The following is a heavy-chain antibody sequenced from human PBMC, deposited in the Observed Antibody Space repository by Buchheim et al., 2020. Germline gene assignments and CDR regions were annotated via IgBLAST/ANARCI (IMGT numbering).Heavy chain of an antibody. CDR2: INKHGDTT. CDR3: ACRDYLMDY. CDR1: GFSFSKYW. J-gene: IGHJ4*02. V-gene: IGHV3-74*01. D-gene: IGHD4-17*01. Sequence: EVQLVESGGGLVQPGGSLRLSCEASGFSFSKYWMHWARQAPGKGLVWVSRINKHGDTTYYADSVEGRFTISRDDAKSTVYLQMTSLRAEDTAIYYCACRDYLMDYWGQG.